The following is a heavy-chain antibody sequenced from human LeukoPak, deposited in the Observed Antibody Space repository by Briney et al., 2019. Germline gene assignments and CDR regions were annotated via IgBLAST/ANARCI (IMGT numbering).Heavy chain of an antibody. Sequence: GGSLRLSCAASGFTFSDYYMSWIRQAPGKGLEWVSYISSSGSTIYYADSVKGRFTISRDNAKNSLYLQMNSPRAEDTAVYYCARNHRRRIAVAGIGYWGQGTLVTVSS. CDR2: ISSSGSTI. CDR1: GFTFSDYY. J-gene: IGHJ4*02. V-gene: IGHV3-11*01. CDR3: ARNHRRRIAVAGIGY. D-gene: IGHD6-19*01.